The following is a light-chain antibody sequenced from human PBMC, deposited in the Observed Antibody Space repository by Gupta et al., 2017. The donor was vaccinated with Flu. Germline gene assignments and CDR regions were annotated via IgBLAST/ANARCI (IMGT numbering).Light chain of an antibody. Sequence: PSTLSSSVGDRVTITCLASQSITGWLAWYQQKPGKAPKLLIYKTSSLESGVPSRFSGSGSGTEFTLTISSLQPDDFATYYCQQENSSTGTFGQGTKVEIK. CDR1: QSITGW. CDR2: KTS. CDR3: QQENSSTGT. V-gene: IGKV1-5*03. J-gene: IGKJ1*01.